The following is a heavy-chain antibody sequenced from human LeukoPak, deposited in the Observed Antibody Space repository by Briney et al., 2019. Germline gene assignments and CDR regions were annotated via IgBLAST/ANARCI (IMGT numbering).Heavy chain of an antibody. CDR1: GYSFTGYY. D-gene: IGHD2-2*01. V-gene: IGHV1-2*02. CDR2: SDPNSVFT. J-gene: IGHJ4*02. CDR3: ARLADCSSSSCRSFDY. Sequence: AVTVSCTGSGYSFTGYYWGGGGQAPGEGLEWLGWSDPNSVFTNHAQKFQGRVTMTRDTSISTAYMELSRLRSADTAVYSCARLADCSSSSCRSFDYWGQGTLVTVSS.